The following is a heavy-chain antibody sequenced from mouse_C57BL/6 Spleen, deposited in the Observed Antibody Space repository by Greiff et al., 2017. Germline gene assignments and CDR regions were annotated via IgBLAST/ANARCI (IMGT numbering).Heavy chain of an antibody. V-gene: IGHV1-81*01. CDR3: ARARDYSNTYYAMDY. CDR1: GYTFTSYG. Sequence: QVQLQQSGAELARPGASVKLSCKASGYTFTSYGISWVKQRTGQGLEWIGKIYPRSGNTYYNEKFKGKATLTADKSSSTAYMELRRLTSEDSAVYFCARARDYSNTYYAMDYWGQGTSVTVSS. J-gene: IGHJ4*01. D-gene: IGHD2-5*01. CDR2: IYPRSGNT.